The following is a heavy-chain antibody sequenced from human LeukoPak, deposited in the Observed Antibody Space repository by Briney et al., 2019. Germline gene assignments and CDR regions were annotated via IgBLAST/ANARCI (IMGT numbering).Heavy chain of an antibody. Sequence: PSETLSLTCTVSGGSVRSYYWSWIRQSPGKGLEWIGYIYYSGSTYYNPSLKSRVTISVDTSKSVFSLKLTSVTAADTAVYYCARGVATIDWYFDLWGRGTLVTVSS. CDR2: IYYSGST. V-gene: IGHV4-59*02. D-gene: IGHD2-15*01. CDR1: GGSVRSYY. J-gene: IGHJ2*01. CDR3: ARGVATIDWYFDL.